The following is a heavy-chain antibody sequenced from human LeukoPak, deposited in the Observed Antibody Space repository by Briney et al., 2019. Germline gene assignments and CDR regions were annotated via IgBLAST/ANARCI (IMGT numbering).Heavy chain of an antibody. J-gene: IGHJ3*02. CDR2: IHYTGST. D-gene: IGHD2-2*01. V-gene: IGHV4-39*07. Sequence: SETLSLTCTVSGDSISSGPYFWGWIRQPPGKGLEWLGNIHYTGSTYYKSSLRSRVTMSVDTSKNQFSLMLRSVTAADTAMYYCARLDGGQLGHCSSTSCNGAFDISGQGAMVTVSS. CDR1: GDSISSGPYF. CDR3: ARLDGGQLGHCSSTSCNGAFDI.